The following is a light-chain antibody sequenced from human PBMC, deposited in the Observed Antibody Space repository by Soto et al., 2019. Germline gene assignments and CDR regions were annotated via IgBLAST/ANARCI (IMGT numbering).Light chain of an antibody. CDR3: QQNSSPPPIT. CDR1: QNIANF. Sequence: DIQMTQSPSSLSASVGDRVTITCRASQNIANFLNWYQQKPGKAPKLLIYAASSLQSGVPSRISGGGFGTDFTLTISSLQSEDFATYYCQQNSSPPPITFGQGTRLDIK. J-gene: IGKJ5*01. V-gene: IGKV1-39*01. CDR2: AAS.